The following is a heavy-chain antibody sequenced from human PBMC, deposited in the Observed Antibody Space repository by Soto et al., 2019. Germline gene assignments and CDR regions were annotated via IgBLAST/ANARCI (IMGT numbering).Heavy chain of an antibody. CDR1: GFALSTRGVA. Sequence: QITLKESGPSLVKPTQTLTLTCSCSGFALSTRGVAVGWIRQPPGKALEWLALIFWDDDKRYSPSLKNRLTITKDTSKNQVVLTMTNMDPVDTATYYCAHSFYYDGSGYEEYAYHIWGQGTMVTVSS. J-gene: IGHJ3*02. D-gene: IGHD3-22*01. CDR3: AHSFYYDGSGYEEYAYHI. V-gene: IGHV2-5*02. CDR2: IFWDDDK.